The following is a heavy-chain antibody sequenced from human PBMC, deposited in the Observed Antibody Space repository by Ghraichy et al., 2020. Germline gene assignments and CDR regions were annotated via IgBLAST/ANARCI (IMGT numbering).Heavy chain of an antibody. J-gene: IGHJ2*01. Sequence: SETLSLTCTVSGGSISSYYWSWIRQPPGKGLEWIGYIYYSGSTNYNPSLKSRVTISVDTSKNQFSLKLSSVTAADTAVYYCHSHYYGEFDLWGRGTLVTVSS. CDR3: HSHYYGEFDL. D-gene: IGHD3-10*01. V-gene: IGHV4-59*01. CDR1: GGSISSYY. CDR2: IYYSGST.